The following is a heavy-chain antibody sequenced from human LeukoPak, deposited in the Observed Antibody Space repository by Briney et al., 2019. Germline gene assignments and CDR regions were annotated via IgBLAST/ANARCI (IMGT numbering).Heavy chain of an antibody. Sequence: GASVKVSCKVSGDTLTELSMHWVRQAPGKGLEWMGGFDPEDGETIYAQKFQGRVTMTEDTSTDTAYMELSSLRSEDTAVYYCATGGSGWYNFDYWGQGTLVTVSS. D-gene: IGHD6-19*01. CDR1: GDTLTELS. CDR2: FDPEDGET. V-gene: IGHV1-24*01. J-gene: IGHJ4*02. CDR3: ATGGSGWYNFDY.